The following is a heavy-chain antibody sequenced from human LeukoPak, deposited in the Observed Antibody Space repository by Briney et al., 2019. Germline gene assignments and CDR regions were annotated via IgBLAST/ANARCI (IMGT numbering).Heavy chain of an antibody. Sequence: PSETLSLTCTVSGGSISNYFWSWIRQPPGQGLEWIGSIYRTGDTFYNPSLKSRVTTSVDTPKNQFSLKLNSVTAADTAVYYCARVLDYYGSGTYSFDYWGQGTLVTVSS. J-gene: IGHJ4*02. D-gene: IGHD3-10*01. V-gene: IGHV4-59*08. CDR3: ARVLDYYGSGTYSFDY. CDR1: GGSISNYF. CDR2: IYRTGDT.